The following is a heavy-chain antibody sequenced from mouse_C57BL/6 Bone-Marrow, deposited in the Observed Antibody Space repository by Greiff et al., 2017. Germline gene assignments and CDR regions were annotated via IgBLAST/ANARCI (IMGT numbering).Heavy chain of an antibody. J-gene: IGHJ3*01. CDR3: ARDPLYGSWFAY. Sequence: QVHVKQPGAELVRPGTSVKLSCKASGYTFTSYWMHWVKQRPGQGLEWIGVIDPSDSDTNYNQKFKGKATLTVDTSSSTAYMQLSSLTSEDSAVYYCARDPLYGSWFAYWGQGTLVTVTA. D-gene: IGHD1-1*02. CDR2: IDPSDSDT. CDR1: GYTFTSYW. V-gene: IGHV1-59*01.